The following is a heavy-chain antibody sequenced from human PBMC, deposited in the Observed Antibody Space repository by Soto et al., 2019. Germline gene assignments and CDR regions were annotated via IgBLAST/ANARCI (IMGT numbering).Heavy chain of an antibody. CDR1: GFTFTSSA. CDR3: AAERTGYYFWSGYDSRPHSTAMDV. D-gene: IGHD3-3*01. Sequence: SVKVSCKASGFTFTSSAVQWVRQARGQRLEWIGWIVVGSGNTNYAQKFQERVTITRVMSTSTAYMELSRLRSEDTAVYYCAAERTGYYFWSGYDSRPHSTAMDVCGEGTLVTVST. CDR2: IVVGSGNT. J-gene: IGHJ6*04. V-gene: IGHV1-58*01.